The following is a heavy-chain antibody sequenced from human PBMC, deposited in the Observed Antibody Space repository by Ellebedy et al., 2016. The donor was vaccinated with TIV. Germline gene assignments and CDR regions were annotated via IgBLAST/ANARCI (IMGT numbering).Heavy chain of an antibody. Sequence: PGGSLRLSCAASGFTFSARYMNWVRQAPGKGLEWLGLIRSSTSGGTTEYATSVKGRFTISRDDSKNSVYLQMNSLKTEYTALYYFVRDRDYSAFDIWGQGTMVIVSS. CDR1: GFTFSARY. D-gene: IGHD2-21*01. CDR3: VRDRDYSAFDI. CDR2: IRSSTSGGTT. J-gene: IGHJ3*02. V-gene: IGHV3-72*01.